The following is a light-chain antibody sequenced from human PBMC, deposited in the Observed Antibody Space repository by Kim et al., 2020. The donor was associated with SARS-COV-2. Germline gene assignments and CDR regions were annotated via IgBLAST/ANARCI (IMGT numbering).Light chain of an antibody. CDR2: GTS. V-gene: IGKV3-20*01. CDR3: QQYGRT. Sequence: DIVLTQSPGTLSLSPGERATLSCRASQSVGSGYLAWYQQRPGQSPRVLIYGTSSRAPGIPDRFSGSGSGTDFTLTISRLESEDFAVYYCQQYGRTFGPGTKVDIK. CDR1: QSVGSGY. J-gene: IGKJ1*01.